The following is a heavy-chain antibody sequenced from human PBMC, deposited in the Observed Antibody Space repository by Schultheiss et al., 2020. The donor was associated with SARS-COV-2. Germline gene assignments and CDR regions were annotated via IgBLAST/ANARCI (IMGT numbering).Heavy chain of an antibody. J-gene: IGHJ6*02. D-gene: IGHD6-6*01. CDR1: GGSFSGYY. V-gene: IGHV4-34*01. CDR2: INHSGST. Sequence: SETLSLTCAVYGGSFSGYYWGWIRQPPGKGLEWIGEINHSGSTNYNPSLKSRVTISVDTSKNQFSLKLSSVTAADTAVYYCARGPSIAARPYYYYYGMDVWGQGTTVTVS. CDR3: ARGPSIAARPYYYYYGMDV.